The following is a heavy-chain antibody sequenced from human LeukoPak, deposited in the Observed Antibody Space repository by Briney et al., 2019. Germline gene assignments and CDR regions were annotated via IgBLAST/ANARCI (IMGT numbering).Heavy chain of an antibody. Sequence: SVKVSCKAYGYTFTGYYMHWVRQAPGQGLEWMGWIKTNSGGTNYAQKFQGRVTMTRDTSISTAYMELSRLRSDDTAVYYCARGMDYSNYVGFDYYYYGMDVWGQGTTVTVSS. V-gene: IGHV1-2*02. CDR1: GYTFTGYY. D-gene: IGHD4-11*01. CDR3: ARGMDYSNYVGFDYYYYGMDV. CDR2: IKTNSGGT. J-gene: IGHJ6*02.